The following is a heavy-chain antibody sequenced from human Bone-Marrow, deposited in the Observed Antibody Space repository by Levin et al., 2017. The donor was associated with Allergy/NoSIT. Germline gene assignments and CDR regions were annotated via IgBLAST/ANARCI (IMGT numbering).Heavy chain of an antibody. CDR2: ISYDGSNK. V-gene: IGHV3-30*18. CDR3: AKEGIGSSGSRIFDY. CDR1: GFTFSSYG. J-gene: IGHJ4*02. Sequence: QPGGSLRLSCAASGFTFSSYGMHWVRQAPGKGLEWVAVISYDGSNKYYAGSVKGRFTISRDNSKNTLYLQMNSLRAEDTAVYYCAKEGIGSSGSRIFDYWGQGTLVTVSS. D-gene: IGHD6-19*01.